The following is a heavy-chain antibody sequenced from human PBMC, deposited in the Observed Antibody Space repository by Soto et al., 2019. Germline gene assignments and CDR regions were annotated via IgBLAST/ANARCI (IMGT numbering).Heavy chain of an antibody. CDR1: GGSISSGDYY. CDR3: ARCLAREKTFDY. J-gene: IGHJ4*02. CDR2: IYYSGST. V-gene: IGHV4-30-4*01. Sequence: SETLSLTCTVSGGSISSGDYYWSWIRQPPGKGLEWIGYIYYSGSTYYNPSLKSRVTISVDTSKNQFSLKLSSVTAADTAVYYCARCLAREKTFDYWGQGTLVTVSS.